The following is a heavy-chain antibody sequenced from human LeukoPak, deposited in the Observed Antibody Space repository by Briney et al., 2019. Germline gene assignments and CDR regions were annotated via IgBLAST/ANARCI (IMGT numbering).Heavy chain of an antibody. CDR1: GFTFSSYA. V-gene: IGHV3-23*01. CDR2: ISGSGGST. J-gene: IGHJ5*02. CDR3: AKDLASAVARWGWFDP. D-gene: IGHD6-19*01. Sequence: PGGSLRLSCAASGFTFSSYAMSWVRQAPGKGLEWVSAISGSGGSTYYADSVKGRFTISRDNSKNTLYLQMNSLRAEDTAVYYCAKDLASAVARWGWFDPWGQGTLVTVSS.